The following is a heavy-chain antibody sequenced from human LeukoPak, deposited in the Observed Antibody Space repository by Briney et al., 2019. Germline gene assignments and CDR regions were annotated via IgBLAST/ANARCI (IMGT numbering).Heavy chain of an antibody. Sequence: SETLSLTCAVYGGSFSGYYWSWIRQPPGKGLEWIGEINHSGSTNYNPSLKSRVTVSVDTSKNQFSLKLSSVTAADTAVYYCARKYYYYGSGSSRYYYMDVWGKGTTVTVSS. CDR3: ARKYYYYGSGSSRYYYMDV. J-gene: IGHJ6*03. CDR2: INHSGST. D-gene: IGHD3-10*01. CDR1: GGSFSGYY. V-gene: IGHV4-34*01.